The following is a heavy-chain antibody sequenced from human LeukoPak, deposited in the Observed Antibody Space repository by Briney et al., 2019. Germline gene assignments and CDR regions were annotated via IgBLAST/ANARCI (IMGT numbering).Heavy chain of an antibody. CDR2: INHRGST. CDR3: ARGGRDGYNFQDY. Sequence: SSETLSLTCAVYGGSFSGYYWSWIRHPPGKGLEWIGEINHRGSTNYNPSLKSRVTISVDTSKNQFSLKLSSVTAADTAVDYCARGGRDGYNFQDYWGQGTLVTVSS. V-gene: IGHV4-34*01. CDR1: GGSFSGYY. D-gene: IGHD5-24*01. J-gene: IGHJ4*02.